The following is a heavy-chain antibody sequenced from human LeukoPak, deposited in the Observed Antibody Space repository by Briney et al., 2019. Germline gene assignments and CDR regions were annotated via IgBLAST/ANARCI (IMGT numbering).Heavy chain of an antibody. CDR3: ASRTYYDSSEI. V-gene: IGHV3-53*01. CDR1: GFTVSSNY. J-gene: IGHJ3*02. CDR2: IYSGGST. Sequence: GGSLRLSCAASGFTVSSNYMSWVRQAPGKGLEWVSVIYSGGSTYYADSVKGRFTISRDNSKNTLYLQMNSLRAEDTAVYYCASRTYYDSSEIWGQGTMVTVSS. D-gene: IGHD3-22*01.